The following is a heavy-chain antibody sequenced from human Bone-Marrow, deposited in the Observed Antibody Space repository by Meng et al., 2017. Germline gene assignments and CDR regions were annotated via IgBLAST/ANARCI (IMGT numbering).Heavy chain of an antibody. D-gene: IGHD2/OR15-2a*01. J-gene: IGHJ5*02. V-gene: IGHV7-4-1*02. CDR1: GYTFTTYT. CDR2: ISTKTGNP. CDR3: ARGGDFDP. Sequence: QVQLVQSGSELKKPGASVKVSCKASGYTFTTYTINWVRQAHGRGLEWMGWISTKTGNPTYVQGFTGRFVFSLDTSVSTAYLQISSLEAADTAVYYCARGGDFDPWGQGTLVTVSS.